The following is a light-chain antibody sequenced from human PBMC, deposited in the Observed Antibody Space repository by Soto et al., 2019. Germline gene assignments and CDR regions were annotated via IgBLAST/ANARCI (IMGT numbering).Light chain of an antibody. CDR3: QQYYLTPNT. J-gene: IGKJ2*01. CDR2: WAS. Sequence: DIVMTQSPDSLAVTLGEMATINCRSSQSVLYSSDNENYLAWYQQKPGQPPKLLLYWASTRESGVPDRFSGRGSGTDFTLTISSLQAEDVAVYYCQQYYLTPNTFGQGTRLEIK. CDR1: QSVLYSSDNENY. V-gene: IGKV4-1*01.